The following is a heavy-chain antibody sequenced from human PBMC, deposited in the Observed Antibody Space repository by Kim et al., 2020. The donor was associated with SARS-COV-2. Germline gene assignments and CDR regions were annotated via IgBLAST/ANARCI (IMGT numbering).Heavy chain of an antibody. CDR1: GGFIRSSSYY. CDR3: ARSIVGATTDWYFDL. V-gene: IGHV4-39*01. CDR2: IYYSGST. Sequence: SETLSLTCTVSGGFIRSSSYYWGWIRQPPGKGLEWIGSIYYSGSTYYNPSLKSRVTISVDTSKNQFSLKLSSVTAADTAVYYCARSIVGATTDWYFDLWGRGTLVTVSS. D-gene: IGHD1-26*01. J-gene: IGHJ2*01.